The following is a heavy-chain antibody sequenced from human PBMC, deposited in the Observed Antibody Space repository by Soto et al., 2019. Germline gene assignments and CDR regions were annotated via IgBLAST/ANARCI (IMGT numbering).Heavy chain of an antibody. J-gene: IGHJ6*02. Sequence: SETLSLTCTVSGGSVSSGSYYWSWIRQPPGKGLEWIGYIYYSGSTNYNPSLKSRVTISVDTSKNQFSLKLSPVTAADTAVYYCARDATLPPLPAAIAYYYGMDVWGQGTTVTVSS. CDR3: ARDATLPPLPAAIAYYYGMDV. CDR2: IYYSGST. V-gene: IGHV4-61*01. D-gene: IGHD2-2*01. CDR1: GGSVSSGSYY.